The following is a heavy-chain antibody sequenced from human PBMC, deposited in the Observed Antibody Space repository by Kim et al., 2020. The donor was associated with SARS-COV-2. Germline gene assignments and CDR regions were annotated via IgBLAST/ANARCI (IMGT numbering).Heavy chain of an antibody. CDR1: VGTFSSYA. V-gene: IGHV1-69*13. D-gene: IGHD1-26*01. CDR2: IIPIFGTA. J-gene: IGHJ6*02. CDR3: ARGGVGATRGGMDV. Sequence: SVKVSCKASVGTFSSYAISWVRQAPGQGLEWMGGIIPIFGTANYAQKFQGRVTITADESTSTAYMELSSLRSEDTAVYYCARGGVGATRGGMDVWGQGTTVTVSS.